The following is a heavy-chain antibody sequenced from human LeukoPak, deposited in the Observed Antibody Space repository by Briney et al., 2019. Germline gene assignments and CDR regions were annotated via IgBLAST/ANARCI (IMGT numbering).Heavy chain of an antibody. V-gene: IGHV3-49*04. CDR1: GFTFGDYA. CDR3: TSVDYYDSSGEYYFDY. Sequence: GGALRLSCTASGFTFGDYAMSWVRQAPGKGLEWVGVIRSKDYGGTTEYAASVKGRLTISRDDSKNIAYLQMNSLKTEDTAVYYCTSVDYYDSSGEYYFDYWGQGTLVTVSS. CDR2: IRSKDYGGTT. D-gene: IGHD3-22*01. J-gene: IGHJ4*02.